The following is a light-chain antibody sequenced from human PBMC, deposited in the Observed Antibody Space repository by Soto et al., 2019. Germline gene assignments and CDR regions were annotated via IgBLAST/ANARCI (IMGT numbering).Light chain of an antibody. J-gene: IGKJ2*01. CDR3: QRSGSAPPYI. Sequence: EVVLTQSPGTLSLSPGERATLSCRASQSLDSTYLAWYQQKPGQSPSLVIYGASRRATGIPDRFSGSGSGTDFTLTIGRLEPEDFAVYYCQRSGSAPPYIFGAGTRLDIK. V-gene: IGKV3-20*01. CDR2: GAS. CDR1: QSLDSTY.